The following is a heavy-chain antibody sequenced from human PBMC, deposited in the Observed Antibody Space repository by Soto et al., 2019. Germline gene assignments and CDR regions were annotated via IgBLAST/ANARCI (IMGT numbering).Heavy chain of an antibody. V-gene: IGHV2-26*01. Sequence: QVTLKETGPVLVKPTENLTLTCTVSGFSLSNARMGVSWFRQPPVNYLEWLAHIFSNDEKSYSTSLNSRITIPKDTTKSQVVLTMTNMEPVDTATYYCARAHMVRGPVFDYWGQGTPVTVSS. J-gene: IGHJ4*02. CDR3: ARAHMVRGPVFDY. D-gene: IGHD3-10*01. CDR1: GFSLSNARMG. CDR2: IFSNDEK.